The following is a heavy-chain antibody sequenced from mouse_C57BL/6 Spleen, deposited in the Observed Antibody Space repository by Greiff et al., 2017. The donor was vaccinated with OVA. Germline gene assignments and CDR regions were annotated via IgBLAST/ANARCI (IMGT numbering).Heavy chain of an antibody. Sequence: EVMLVESGGGLVKPGGSLKLSCAASGFTFSSYAMSWVRQTPEKRLEWVATISDGGSYTYYPDNVKGRFTISRDNAKNNLYLQMGHLKSEDTAMYYCARGGYSNAMDYWGQGTSVTVSS. CDR1: GFTFSSYA. J-gene: IGHJ4*01. CDR2: ISDGGSYT. D-gene: IGHD2-5*01. V-gene: IGHV5-4*03. CDR3: ARGGYSNAMDY.